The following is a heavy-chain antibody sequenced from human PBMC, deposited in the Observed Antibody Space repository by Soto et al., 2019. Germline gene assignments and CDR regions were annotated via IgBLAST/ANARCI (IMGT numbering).Heavy chain of an antibody. CDR2: TDTDTTT. CDR3: ARERIPAPIINYYYGLDV. V-gene: IGHV3-23*01. Sequence: FAASGYTFSGYAMTWXRQAPGKGLEWVSVTDTDTTTYYADSVKGRFTISRDNSKGTLFLEIRSLRAEDTAVYYCARERIPAPIINYYYGLDVWGQGTTVTVSS. CDR1: GYTFSGYA. D-gene: IGHD2-2*01. J-gene: IGHJ6*02.